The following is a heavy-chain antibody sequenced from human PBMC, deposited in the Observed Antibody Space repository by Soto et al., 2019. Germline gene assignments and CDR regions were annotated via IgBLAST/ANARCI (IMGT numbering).Heavy chain of an antibody. J-gene: IGHJ6*02. Sequence: LRLSCAASGFTFSSYWMSWVRQAPGKGLEWVANIKQDGSEKYYVDSVKGRFTISRDNAKNSLYLQMNSLRAEDTAVYYCARWGERVVPAATSYYYYYGMDVWGQGTTVTVSS. CDR1: GFTFSSYW. V-gene: IGHV3-7*03. CDR2: IKQDGSEK. CDR3: ARWGERVVPAATSYYYYYGMDV. D-gene: IGHD2-2*01.